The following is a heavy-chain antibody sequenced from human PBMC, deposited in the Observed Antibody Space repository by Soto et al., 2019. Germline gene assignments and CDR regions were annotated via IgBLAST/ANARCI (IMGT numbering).Heavy chain of an antibody. Sequence: QLKLQESGSGVVEPAQTLSLTCAVSGGSVSSGVFSWNCIRQPPGQGLEWIAYVSHGGSPHYTTSLRGRVSISVDGSTTVISLNLTSMTPADTAVYFCARGHYYYAMDVWGQGTTVTVSS. V-gene: IGHV4-30-2*01. CDR3: ARGHYYYAMDV. CDR1: GGSVSSGVFS. CDR2: VSHGGSP. J-gene: IGHJ6*02.